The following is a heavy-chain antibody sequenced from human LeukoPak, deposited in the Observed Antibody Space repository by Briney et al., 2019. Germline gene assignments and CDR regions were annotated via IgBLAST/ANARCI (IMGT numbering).Heavy chain of an antibody. Sequence: PGGSLRLSCAASGFTVSSNYMSWVRQAPGKGLEWVSVIYSGGRTYYGDYVKGRFTIYRENSKNTMYLQMNSLRAEDTAVYYCAREDSAAGGYYFDYWGQGTLVTVSS. CDR1: GFTVSSNY. CDR3: AREDSAAGGYYFDY. V-gene: IGHV3-53*01. CDR2: IYSGGRT. J-gene: IGHJ4*02. D-gene: IGHD6-13*01.